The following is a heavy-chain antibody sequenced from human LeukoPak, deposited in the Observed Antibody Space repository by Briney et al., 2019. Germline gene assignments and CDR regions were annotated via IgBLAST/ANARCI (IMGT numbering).Heavy chain of an antibody. V-gene: IGHV4-39*07. CDR1: GGSISSSCYY. D-gene: IGHD6-13*01. Sequence: PSETLSLTCTVSGGSISSSCYYWGWIRQPPGKGLEWIGSIYYSGSTYYNPSLKSRVTISVDTSKNQFSLKLSSVTAADTAVYYCARAVLYSSSPWRYWGQGTLVTVSS. J-gene: IGHJ4*02. CDR2: IYYSGST. CDR3: ARAVLYSSSPWRY.